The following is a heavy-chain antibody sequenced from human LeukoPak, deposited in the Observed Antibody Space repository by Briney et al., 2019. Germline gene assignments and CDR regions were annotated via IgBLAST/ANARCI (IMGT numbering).Heavy chain of an antibody. CDR2: ISSSSSYI. V-gene: IGHV3-21*01. CDR1: GFTFSSYS. Sequence: GGSLRLSCAASGFTFSSYSMNWVRQAPGKGLEWVSSISSSSSYIYYADSVKGRFTISRDNAKNSLYLQMNSLRAEDTAVYYCARAPMNWGSRMTFDYWGQGTLVTVSS. D-gene: IGHD7-27*01. CDR3: ARAPMNWGSRMTFDY. J-gene: IGHJ4*02.